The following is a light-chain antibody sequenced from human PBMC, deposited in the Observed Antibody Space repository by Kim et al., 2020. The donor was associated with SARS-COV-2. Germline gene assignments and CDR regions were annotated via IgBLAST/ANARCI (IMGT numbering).Light chain of an antibody. CDR1: SSNIGSNS. J-gene: IGLJ3*02. CDR2: SND. V-gene: IGLV1-44*01. Sequence: ELTQPPSASGTPGQRVTISCSGSSSNIGSNSVNWYQQLPGTAPKLLTYSNDQRPSGVPARFFGSKSGTSASLAISGLQSEDEADYYCATWDDSLSGRVFGGGTQLTVL. CDR3: ATWDDSLSGRV.